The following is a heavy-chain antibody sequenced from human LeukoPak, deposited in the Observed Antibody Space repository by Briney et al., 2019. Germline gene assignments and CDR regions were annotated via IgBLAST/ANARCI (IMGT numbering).Heavy chain of an antibody. CDR1: GYSINSGYY. J-gene: IGHJ6*03. V-gene: IGHV4-38-2*02. CDR2: IYYSGST. CDR3: ARHKDYYYSYMDV. Sequence: SETLSLTCTVSGYSINSGYYWGWIRQPPGKGLEWIGTIYYSGSTYYNPSLTSRVTISVDTSKNQFSLKLSSVTAADTAVYYCARHKDYYYSYMDVWGKGTTVTISS.